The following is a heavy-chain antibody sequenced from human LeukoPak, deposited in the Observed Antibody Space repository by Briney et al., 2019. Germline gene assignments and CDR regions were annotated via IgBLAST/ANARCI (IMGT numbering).Heavy chain of an antibody. CDR1: GFTFSSYA. CDR2: ISYDGSNK. Sequence: GGSLSLSCAASGFTFSSYAMHWVRQAPGKGLEWVAVISYDGSNKYYADSVKGRFTISRDNSKNTLYLQMNSLRAEDTAVYYCARTGTLYYYYYGMDVWGQGTTVTVSS. V-gene: IGHV3-30-3*01. J-gene: IGHJ6*02. D-gene: IGHD1/OR15-1a*01. CDR3: ARTGTLYYYYYGMDV.